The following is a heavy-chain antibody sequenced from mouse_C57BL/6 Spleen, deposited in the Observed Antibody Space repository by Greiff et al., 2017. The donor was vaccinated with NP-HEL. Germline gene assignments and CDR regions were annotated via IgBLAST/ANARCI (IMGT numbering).Heavy chain of an antibody. CDR3: ASLLRSGDYYAMDY. Sequence: EVQVVESGAELVKPGASVKLSCTASGFNIKDYYMHWVKQRTEQGLEWIGRIDPEDGETKYAPKFQGKATITADTSSNTAYLQLSSLTSEDTAVYYCASLLRSGDYYAMDYWGQGTSVTVSS. CDR1: GFNIKDYY. CDR2: IDPEDGET. D-gene: IGHD1-2*01. V-gene: IGHV14-2*01. J-gene: IGHJ4*01.